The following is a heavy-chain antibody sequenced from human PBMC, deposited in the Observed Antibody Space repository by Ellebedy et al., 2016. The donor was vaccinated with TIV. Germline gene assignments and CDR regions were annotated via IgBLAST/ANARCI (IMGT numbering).Heavy chain of an antibody. V-gene: IGHV3-53*01. CDR3: SRDGNYYGV. J-gene: IGHJ6*02. CDR2: IYSEGTT. Sequence: GESLKISCVASGFTVSNNYMRWVRQAPGKGLEWVSLIYSEGTTDYAASVKGRFTISRDHSKNTRYLQMNSLRAEDTAVYFCSRDGNYYGVWGQGTTVTVSS. CDR1: GFTVSNNY. D-gene: IGHD3-10*01.